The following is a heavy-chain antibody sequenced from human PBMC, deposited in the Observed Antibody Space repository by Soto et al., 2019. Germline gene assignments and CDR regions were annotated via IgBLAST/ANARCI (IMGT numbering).Heavy chain of an antibody. Sequence: GGSLRLSCAASGFTFSDYYMSWIRQAPGKGLEWVSYISSSGSTIYYADSVKGRFTISRDNAKNSLYLQMNSLRAEDTAVYYCARDKDPEGYSYGTYYYYYGMDVWGQGTTVTVSS. CDR3: ARDKDPEGYSYGTYYYYYGMDV. D-gene: IGHD5-18*01. J-gene: IGHJ6*02. CDR2: ISSSGSTI. CDR1: GFTFSDYY. V-gene: IGHV3-11*01.